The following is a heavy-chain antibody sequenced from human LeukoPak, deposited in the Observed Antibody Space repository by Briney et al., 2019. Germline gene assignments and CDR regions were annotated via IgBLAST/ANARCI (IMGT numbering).Heavy chain of an antibody. Sequence: SETLSLTCTVSGGSISSYYWSWIRQPPGKGLEWIGYIYYSGSTNYNPSLKSRVTISVDTSKNQFSLKLSSVTAADTAVYYCARLVAARLSPKPYYLDYWGQGTLVTVSS. D-gene: IGHD6-6*01. CDR2: IYYSGST. J-gene: IGHJ4*02. CDR3: ARLVAARLSPKPYYLDY. V-gene: IGHV4-59*01. CDR1: GGSISSYY.